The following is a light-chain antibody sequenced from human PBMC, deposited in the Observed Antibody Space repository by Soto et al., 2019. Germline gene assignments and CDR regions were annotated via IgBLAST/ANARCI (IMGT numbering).Light chain of an antibody. V-gene: IGKV1-9*01. J-gene: IGKJ5*01. CDR3: QQLYILPLT. Sequence: HVTRSPSLLAASLGARVTVSXRARPGISVFVAWYQQNPGXAPNXXXDAXSTWQSGVPSRLSGGESGTEYTLTISSPQPDDSSTYYCQQLYILPLTFGQGTRLEIK. CDR1: PGISVF. CDR2: AXS.